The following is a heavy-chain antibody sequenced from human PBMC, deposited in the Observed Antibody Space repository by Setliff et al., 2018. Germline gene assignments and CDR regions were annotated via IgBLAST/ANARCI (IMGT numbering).Heavy chain of an antibody. CDR1: GYTFTNYG. J-gene: IGHJ4*02. V-gene: IGHV1-18*01. D-gene: IGHD3-22*01. CDR2: INNYSFKT. Sequence: ASVKVSCKTSGYTFTNYGITWVRQAPGQGLEWMGWINNYSFKTNYPQKFLVRVTVTTDTSTGTAYMELGSLTSDDTAIYYCARINFYVSSGYYYAPDYWGPGTLVTVSS. CDR3: ARINFYVSSGYYYAPDY.